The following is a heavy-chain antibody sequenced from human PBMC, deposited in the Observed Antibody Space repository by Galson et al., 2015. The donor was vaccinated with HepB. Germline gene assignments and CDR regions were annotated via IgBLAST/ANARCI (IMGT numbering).Heavy chain of an antibody. V-gene: IGHV3-15*07. CDR3: TTDQYYYDSSGYPVTFDY. CDR2: IKSKIDGGTA. J-gene: IGHJ4*02. D-gene: IGHD3-22*01. Sequence: SLRLSCAASGFTFSNAWMNWVRQAPGKGLEWVGRIKSKIDGGTADYAAPVKGRFTISRDDSKNTLYLQMNSLKTEDTAVYYCTTDQYYYDSSGYPVTFDYWGQGTLVTVSS. CDR1: GFTFSNAW.